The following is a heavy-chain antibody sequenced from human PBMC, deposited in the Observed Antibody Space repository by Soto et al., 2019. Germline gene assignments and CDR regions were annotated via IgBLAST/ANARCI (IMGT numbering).Heavy chain of an antibody. CDR2: IDWDDDK. D-gene: IGHD3-10*01. J-gene: IGHJ3*02. V-gene: IGHV2-70*04. Sequence: SGPTLVNPTQTLTLTCAFSGFSRSTSGMRVSWIRQPPGKALEWLARIDWDDDKFYSTSLKPRLTIFKDTSKNQVVLTMTNMDPVDTATYYCARGRGTDAFDIWGQGTKVTVSS. CDR3: ARGRGTDAFDI. CDR1: GFSRSTSGMR.